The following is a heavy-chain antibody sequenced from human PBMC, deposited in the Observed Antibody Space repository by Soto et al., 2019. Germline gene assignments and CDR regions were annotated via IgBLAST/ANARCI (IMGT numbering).Heavy chain of an antibody. J-gene: IGHJ4*02. V-gene: IGHV4-30-4*01. CDR3: ARLPSIAAAGYYFDY. Sequence: SETLSLTCTVSGGSISSGNYYWSWIRQPPGKGLEWIGFISYSGSTYYNASLKSRVTISVDTSKNQFSLKLSSVTAAYTAVYYCARLPSIAAAGYYFDYWGQGTLVTVSS. CDR1: GGSISSGNYY. D-gene: IGHD6-13*01. CDR2: ISYSGST.